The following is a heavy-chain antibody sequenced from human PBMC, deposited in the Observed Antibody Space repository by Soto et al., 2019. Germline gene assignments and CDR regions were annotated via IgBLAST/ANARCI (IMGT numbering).Heavy chain of an antibody. Sequence: GESLKISCQASVSSLTKYRIGWLRQMPGKDLELMGSIWPGDSETRYNPSFQGQVNISANKSISTAYPQWSSLKASDTAMYSCAIAGDWYFYEIWDQGTILTVSS. CDR2: IWPGDSET. CDR1: VSSLTKYR. J-gene: IGHJ3*02. CDR3: AIAGDWYFYEI. D-gene: IGHD2-21*02. V-gene: IGHV5-51*01.